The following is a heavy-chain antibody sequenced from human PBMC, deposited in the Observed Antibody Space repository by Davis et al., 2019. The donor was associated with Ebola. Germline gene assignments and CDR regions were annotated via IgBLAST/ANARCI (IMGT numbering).Heavy chain of an antibody. Sequence: GGSLRLSCAASGFTFSSYSMNWVCQAPGKGLEWVSSISSSSSYIYYADSVKGRFTISRDNAKNSLYLQMNSLRAEDTAVYYCARALYSSSSGNAFDIWGQGTMVTVSS. CDR3: ARALYSSSSGNAFDI. J-gene: IGHJ3*02. D-gene: IGHD6-6*01. CDR2: ISSSSSYI. V-gene: IGHV3-21*01. CDR1: GFTFSSYS.